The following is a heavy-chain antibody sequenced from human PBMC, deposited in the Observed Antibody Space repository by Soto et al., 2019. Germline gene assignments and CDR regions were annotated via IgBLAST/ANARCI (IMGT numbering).Heavy chain of an antibody. J-gene: IGHJ5*02. CDR1: GGSFSGYY. V-gene: IGHV4-34*01. CDR3: ARGTIAVAGTGWFDP. Sequence: SETLSLTCAVYGGSFSGYYWSWIRQPPGKGLEWIGEINHSGSTNYNPSLKSRVTISVDTSKNQFSLKLSSVTAADTALYYCARGTIAVAGTGWFDPWGQGTLVTVSS. D-gene: IGHD6-19*01. CDR2: INHSGST.